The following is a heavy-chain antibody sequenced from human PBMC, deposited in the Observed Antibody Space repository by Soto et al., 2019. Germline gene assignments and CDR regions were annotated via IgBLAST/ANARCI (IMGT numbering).Heavy chain of an antibody. CDR3: ARDPSGYSSSWYGAPYFDY. CDR2: INPSGGSA. D-gene: IGHD6-13*01. V-gene: IGHV1-46*01. J-gene: IGHJ4*02. Sequence: VASVKGSCKASGYTFTSYYMHWVRQAPGQGLEWMGIINPSGGSASYAQKFQGRVTMTRDTSTSTVYMELSSLRSEDTAVYYCARDPSGYSSSWYGAPYFDYWGQGTLVTVSS. CDR1: GYTFTSYY.